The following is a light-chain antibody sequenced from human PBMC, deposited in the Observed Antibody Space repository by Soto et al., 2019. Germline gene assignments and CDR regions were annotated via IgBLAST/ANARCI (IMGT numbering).Light chain of an antibody. J-gene: IGLJ1*01. CDR3: AAWDDSLSGSHV. V-gene: IGLV1-47*01. Sequence: QSVLTQPPPASGAPRQRVTISCSGSSSNIGSNYVYWYQQLPGTAPKLLIYRNNQRPSGVPDRFSGSKSGTSASLAISGLRSEDEADYYCAAWDDSLSGSHVFGTGTKVTVL. CDR2: RNN. CDR1: SSNIGSNY.